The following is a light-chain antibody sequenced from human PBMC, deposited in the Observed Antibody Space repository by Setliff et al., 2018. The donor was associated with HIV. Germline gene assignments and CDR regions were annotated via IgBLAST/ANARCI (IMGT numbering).Light chain of an antibody. CDR3: CSYAGDSTYV. V-gene: IGLV2-23*02. J-gene: IGLJ1*01. CDR1: SSDVGNYNL. Sequence: QSALAQPASVSGSPGQSITISCTGTSSDVGNYNLVSWYQQHPGKAPKLMIYEVFKRPSGISNRFSGSTSGNTASLTISGLQAEDEADYYCCSYAGDSTYVFGTGTKAPS. CDR2: EVF.